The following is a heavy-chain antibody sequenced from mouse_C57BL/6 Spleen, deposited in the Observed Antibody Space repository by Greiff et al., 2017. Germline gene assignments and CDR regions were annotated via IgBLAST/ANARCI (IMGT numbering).Heavy chain of an antibody. CDR1: GYTFTSYG. CDR3: AKKGKDPGMDY. Sequence: VMLVESGAELARPGASVKLSCKASGYTFTSYGISWVKQRTGQGLEWIGEIYPRSGNTYYNEKFKGKATLTADKSSSTAYMELRSLTSEDSAVYFCAKKGKDPGMDYWGQGTSVTVSS. J-gene: IGHJ4*01. CDR2: IYPRSGNT. V-gene: IGHV1-81*01.